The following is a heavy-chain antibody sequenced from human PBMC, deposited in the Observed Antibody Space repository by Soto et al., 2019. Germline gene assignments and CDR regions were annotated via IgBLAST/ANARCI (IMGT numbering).Heavy chain of an antibody. CDR3: ASLPFWFGDLHS. Sequence: QLQLQESGPGLVKPSETLSLTCTVSGGSISSSSYYWGWIRQPPGKGLEWVGSIYYSGSTYYNPSLKSRVTISVDTSKNQFSLTLSSVTAADTAVYYGASLPFWFGDLHSWGQGTMVTVSS. D-gene: IGHD3-10*01. CDR2: IYYSGST. V-gene: IGHV4-39*01. J-gene: IGHJ4*02. CDR1: GGSISSSSYY.